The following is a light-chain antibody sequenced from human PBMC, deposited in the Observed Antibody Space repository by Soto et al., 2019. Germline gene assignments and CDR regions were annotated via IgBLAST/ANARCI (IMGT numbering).Light chain of an antibody. J-gene: IGKJ4*01. V-gene: IGKV1-12*01. Sequence: DLPMTQSPSSVSSSVGDRVTITCRASQGISSWLAWYQQKPGKAPKLLIYAASSFQSGVPSRFSGSGSATDVTLTISSLQPDDFATCYCQPANSFPLTCGGGTKVEIK. CDR3: QPANSFPLT. CDR2: AAS. CDR1: QGISSW.